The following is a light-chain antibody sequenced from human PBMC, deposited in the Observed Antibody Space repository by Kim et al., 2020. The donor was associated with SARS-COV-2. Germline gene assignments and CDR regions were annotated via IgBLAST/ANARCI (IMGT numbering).Light chain of an antibody. CDR3: SSYASSRYVL. Sequence: QSVLTQPASVSGSPGQSITISCIGTSSDIGGYNYVSWYQQHPDKVPKLMIYNVSKRPSGVSNRFSASKSGNTASLTISGLQAEDEADYYCSSYASSRYVLLGGGTQLTVL. CDR2: NVS. J-gene: IGLJ2*01. V-gene: IGLV2-14*03. CDR1: SSDIGGYNY.